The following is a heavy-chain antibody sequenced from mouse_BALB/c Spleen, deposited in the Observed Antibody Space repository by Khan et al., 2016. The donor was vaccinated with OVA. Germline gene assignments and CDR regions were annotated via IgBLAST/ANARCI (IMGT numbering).Heavy chain of an antibody. CDR1: GYTFTTYW. J-gene: IGHJ2*01. CDR3: ARDRMDY. Sequence: QVQLKESGAELAKPGASVKMSCKASGYTFTTYWMHWVKQRPGQGLEWIGYINPTSGFTDYNQKFKDKATLTADKSSSTAYMQLSSLTSDDSAVYYCARDRMDYWGQGTTRTVSS. CDR2: INPTSGFT. V-gene: IGHV1-7*01.